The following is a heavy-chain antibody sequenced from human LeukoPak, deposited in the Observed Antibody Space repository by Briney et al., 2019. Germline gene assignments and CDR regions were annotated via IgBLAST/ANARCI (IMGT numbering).Heavy chain of an antibody. J-gene: IGHJ6*03. CDR2: IRYDGSNK. CDR3: ATAGDYYYYYMDV. Sequence: GGSLRLSCAASGCTFSSYGMHWVRQAPGKGLEWVAFIRYDGSNKYYADSVKGRFTISRENSKNTLYLQMNSLRAEDTAVYYCATAGDYYYYYMDVWGKGTTVTVSS. D-gene: IGHD3-10*01. V-gene: IGHV3-30*02. CDR1: GCTFSSYG.